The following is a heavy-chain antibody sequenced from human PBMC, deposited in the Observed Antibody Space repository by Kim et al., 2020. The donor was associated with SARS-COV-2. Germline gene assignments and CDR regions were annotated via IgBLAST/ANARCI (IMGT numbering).Heavy chain of an antibody. CDR1: GFTFSDHA. D-gene: IGHD2-8*02. CDR3: AKSDCAGGTCFLINY. CDR2: IGGSDGTT. V-gene: IGHV3-23*01. Sequence: GGSLRLSCAASGFTFSDHAMNWVRQAPGRGLEWVSGIGGSDGTTYYADSVKGRFTISRDNSRNTLFLLMNALRVEDTAIYYCAKSDCAGGTCFLINYWG. J-gene: IGHJ1*01.